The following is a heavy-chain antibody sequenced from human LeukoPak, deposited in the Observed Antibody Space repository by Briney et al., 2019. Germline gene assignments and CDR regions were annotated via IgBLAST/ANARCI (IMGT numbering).Heavy chain of an antibody. D-gene: IGHD2/OR15-2a*01. CDR2: IWYDGSNK. V-gene: IGHV3-33*01. Sequence: PGRSPRLSCAASGFSFSSYGMHWVRQAPGKGLEWVALIWYDGSNKYYADSVKGRFTISRDDSKNTLYLQMNSLRAEDTAVYYCARDWMGSTRLAGDYWGRGTLVTVSS. CDR3: ARDWMGSTRLAGDY. CDR1: GFSFSSYG. J-gene: IGHJ4*02.